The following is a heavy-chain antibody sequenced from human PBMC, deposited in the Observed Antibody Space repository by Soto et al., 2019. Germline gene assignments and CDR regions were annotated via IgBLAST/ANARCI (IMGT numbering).Heavy chain of an antibody. D-gene: IGHD1-7*01. CDR1: GFTFNTYG. CDR3: AESFNTGTSSTHES. V-gene: IGHV3-23*01. Sequence: GGSLRLTCSTSGFTFNTYGMAWGRQAPGKGLAWVSAILGTGGRVSYVDSVEGRFTISRDNSKNTQYLQINSLRADDTAIYYCAESFNTGTSSTHESWGQGTPVTVSS. J-gene: IGHJ5*02. CDR2: ILGTGGRV.